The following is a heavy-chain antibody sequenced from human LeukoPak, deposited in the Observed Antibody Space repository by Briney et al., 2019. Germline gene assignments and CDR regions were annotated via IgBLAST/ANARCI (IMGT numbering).Heavy chain of an antibody. CDR2: ISSSGSTI. D-gene: IGHD5-18*01. Sequence: RSGGSLRLSCAASGFTFSDYYMSWIRQAPGKGLEWVSYISSSGSTIYYADSVKGRFTISRDNAKNSLYLQMNSLRAEDTAVYYCARAFSTAMVLDYFDYWGQGTLVTVSS. J-gene: IGHJ4*02. CDR1: GFTFSDYY. V-gene: IGHV3-11*01. CDR3: ARAFSTAMVLDYFDY.